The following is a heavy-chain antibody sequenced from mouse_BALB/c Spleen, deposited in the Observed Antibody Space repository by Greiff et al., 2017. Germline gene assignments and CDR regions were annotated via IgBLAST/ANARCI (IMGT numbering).Heavy chain of an antibody. Sequence: EVMLVESGGDLVKPGGSLKLSCAASGFTFSSYGMSWVRQTPDKRLEWVATISSGGSYTYYPDSVKGRFTISRDNAKNTLYLQMSSLKSEDTAMYYYARKGSLLGYAMDYWGQGTSVTVSS. CDR2: ISSGGSYT. CDR1: GFTFSSYG. J-gene: IGHJ4*01. D-gene: IGHD1-2*01. CDR3: ARKGSLLGYAMDY. V-gene: IGHV5-6*02.